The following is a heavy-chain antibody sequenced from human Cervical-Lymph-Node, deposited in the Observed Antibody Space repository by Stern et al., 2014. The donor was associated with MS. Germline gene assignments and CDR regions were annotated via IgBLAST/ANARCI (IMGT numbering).Heavy chain of an antibody. J-gene: IGHJ4*02. V-gene: IGHV3-30*03. CDR3: ARGGRGVGLEY. CDR1: GFTFSTYG. Sequence: VQLVESGGGVVRPGRSLSLSCAASGFTFSTYGMHWVRQAPGKGLEWVAFVSYDGTRSNSTDSVKARFTISRDNSKNTLYLHMNSLRDEDTAVYFCARGGRGVGLEYWGQGALVTVSS. CDR2: VSYDGTRS. D-gene: IGHD3-10*01.